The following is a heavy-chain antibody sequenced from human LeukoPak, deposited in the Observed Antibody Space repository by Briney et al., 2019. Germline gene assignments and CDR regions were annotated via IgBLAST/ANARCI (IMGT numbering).Heavy chain of an antibody. CDR1: GGSFSGYY. J-gene: IGHJ4*02. CDR2: INHSGST. V-gene: IGHV4-34*01. Sequence: SETLSLTCAVYGGSFSGYYWSWIRQPPGKGLEWIGEINHSGSTNYNPSLRSRVTISVDTSKNQFSLKLSSVTAADTAVYYCARATKFYYGSGSYAYYFDYWAREPWSPSPQ. D-gene: IGHD3-10*01. CDR3: ARATKFYYGSGSYAYYFDY.